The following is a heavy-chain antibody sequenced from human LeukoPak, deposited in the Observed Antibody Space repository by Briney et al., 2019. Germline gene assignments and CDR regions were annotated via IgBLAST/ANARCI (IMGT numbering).Heavy chain of an antibody. CDR2: ISSSSTYI. Sequence: GGSLRLPCAASGFTFSSFTMNWVRQAPGSGLEWVSSISSSSTYIYYADSVKGRFTISRDNSKNTLYLQMNSLRAEDTAVYYCAKGSTAMDVWGKGTTVTVSS. CDR1: GFTFSSFT. D-gene: IGHD2-15*01. CDR3: AKGSTAMDV. J-gene: IGHJ6*04. V-gene: IGHV3-21*01.